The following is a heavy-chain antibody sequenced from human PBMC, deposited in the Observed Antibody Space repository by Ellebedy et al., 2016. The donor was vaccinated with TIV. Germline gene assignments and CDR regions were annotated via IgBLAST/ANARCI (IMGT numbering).Heavy chain of an antibody. Sequence: MPSETLSLTCTVSGGSISSSSYYWGWIRQPPGKGLEWIGYIYYSGSTNYNPSLKSRVTISVDTSENQFSLKLSSVTAADTAVYYCAGGSSWKSKYKYWGQGTLVTVSS. CDR3: AGGSSWKSKYKY. J-gene: IGHJ4*02. D-gene: IGHD6-13*01. CDR2: IYYSGST. V-gene: IGHV4-61*05. CDR1: GGSISSSSYY.